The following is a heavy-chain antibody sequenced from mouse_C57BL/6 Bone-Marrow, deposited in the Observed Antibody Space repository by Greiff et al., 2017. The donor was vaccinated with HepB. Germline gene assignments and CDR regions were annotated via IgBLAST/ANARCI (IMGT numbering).Heavy chain of an antibody. V-gene: IGHV1-85*01. CDR2: IYPRDGST. J-gene: IGHJ2*01. CDR3: ARWGYYYGSSYRFDY. Sequence: QVQLKQSGPELVKPGASVKLSCKASGYTFTSYDINWVKQRPGQGLEWIGWIYPRDGSTKYNEKFKGKATLTVDTSSSTAYMELHSLTSEDSAVYFCARWGYYYGSSYRFDYWGQGTTLTVSS. D-gene: IGHD1-1*01. CDR1: GYTFTSYD.